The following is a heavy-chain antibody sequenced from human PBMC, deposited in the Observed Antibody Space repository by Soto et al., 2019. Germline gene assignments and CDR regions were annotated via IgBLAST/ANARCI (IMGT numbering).Heavy chain of an antibody. D-gene: IGHD3-10*01. V-gene: IGHV3-11*01. CDR3: ARYRATVRGVTPPTYGMDV. CDR1: GFSFSDYY. Sequence: GESLKISCAASGFSFSDYYMSWIRQAPGKGLEWVSYISFSTTSIYYADSVKGRFTISRDNAKNSLYLQMNSLRAEDTAVYYCARYRATVRGVTPPTYGMDVWGQGTTVTVSS. CDR2: ISFSTTSI. J-gene: IGHJ6*02.